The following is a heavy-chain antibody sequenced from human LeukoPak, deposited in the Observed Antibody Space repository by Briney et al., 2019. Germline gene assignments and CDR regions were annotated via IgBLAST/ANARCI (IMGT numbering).Heavy chain of an antibody. CDR1: GFTFSDYY. D-gene: IGHD4-17*01. V-gene: IGHV3-11*01. J-gene: IGHJ6*03. CDR2: ICNSGSTI. Sequence: GGSLRLSCAASGFTFSDYYMSWIRQAPGKGLEWVLYICNSGSTIYYADAVRGRFTISRDNAKNSLYLQMNSLRVEDTAVYYCARGYGDDGIDFYYMDVWGKGTTVTVSS. CDR3: ARGYGDDGIDFYYMDV.